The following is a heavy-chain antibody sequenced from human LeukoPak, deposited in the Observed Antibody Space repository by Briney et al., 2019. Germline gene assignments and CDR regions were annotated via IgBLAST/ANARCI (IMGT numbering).Heavy chain of an antibody. CDR3: AKCGDFIAASYNWFDP. CDR2: INPNSGGK. CDR1: GYTFTDYY. Sequence: VKVSCKASGYTFTDYYMHWVRQAPGQGLEGMGRINPNSGGKKYAQKFQGRVTMTRDTSISTAYMELNRLTSDDTAVYYCAKCGDFIAASYNWFDPWGPGTLVTVSS. V-gene: IGHV1-2*06. J-gene: IGHJ5*02. D-gene: IGHD6-13*01.